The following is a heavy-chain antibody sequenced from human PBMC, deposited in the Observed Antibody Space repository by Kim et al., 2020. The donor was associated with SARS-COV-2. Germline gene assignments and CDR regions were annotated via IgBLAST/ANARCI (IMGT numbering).Heavy chain of an antibody. CDR3: AREVRPNRKTYYYDKERPSYFDL. D-gene: IGHD3-22*01. Sequence: SETLSLTCAVYGGSFSGYYWSWIRQPPGKGLEWIGEINHSGSTNYNPSLKSRVTISVDTSKNQFSLKLSSVTAADTAVYYCAREVRPNRKTYYYDKERPSYFDLWGRGTLVTVSS. V-gene: IGHV4-34*01. CDR1: GGSFSGYY. J-gene: IGHJ2*01. CDR2: INHSGST.